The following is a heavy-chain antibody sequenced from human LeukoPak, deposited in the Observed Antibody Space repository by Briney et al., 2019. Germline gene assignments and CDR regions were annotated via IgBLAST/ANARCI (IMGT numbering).Heavy chain of an antibody. CDR3: ARYSNSGGDY. D-gene: IGHD6-6*01. V-gene: IGHV1-2*02. Sequence: ASVKVSCKASGYSFTGYHIHWVRRAPGQGLEWMGWINPNNGGTNQVQRFQGRVTMTRDTSISTAYMELSSLRSDDTAIYFCARYSNSGGDYWGQGTLVTVSS. CDR1: GYSFTGYH. CDR2: INPNNGGT. J-gene: IGHJ4*02.